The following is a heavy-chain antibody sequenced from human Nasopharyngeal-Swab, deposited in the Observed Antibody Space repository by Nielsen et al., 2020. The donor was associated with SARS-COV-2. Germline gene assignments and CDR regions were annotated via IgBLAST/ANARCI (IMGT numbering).Heavy chain of an antibody. Sequence: ASVKVSCKASGYTFTGYYMHWVRQAPGQGLEWMGWISTYNGDTNYGQKFQGRVTMTTDTATNTAYMELRSLRSDDTAVYHCARDLFVWGSYSNFDYWGQGTRVTVSS. CDR3: ARDLFVWGSYSNFDY. J-gene: IGHJ4*02. CDR2: ISTYNGDT. D-gene: IGHD3-16*01. V-gene: IGHV1-18*04. CDR1: GYTFTGYY.